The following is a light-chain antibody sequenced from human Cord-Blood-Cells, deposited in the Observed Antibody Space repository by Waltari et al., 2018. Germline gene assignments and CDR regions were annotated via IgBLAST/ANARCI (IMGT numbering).Light chain of an antibody. CDR3: QQRTNWPMYN. V-gene: IGKV3-11*01. J-gene: IGKJ2*01. CDR2: AVS. CDR1: QSIGGY. Sequence: EIVLTQSPATLSLSPGERATLSCRASQSIGGYLAWYQQKPGQSPRLLIYAVSTRATGIPARFSGSGSGTDFTLTISSLEPEDFAVYYCQQRTNWPMYNFGQGTKLEIK.